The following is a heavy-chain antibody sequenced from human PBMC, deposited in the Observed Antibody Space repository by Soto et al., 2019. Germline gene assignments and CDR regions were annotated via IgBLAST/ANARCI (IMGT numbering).Heavy chain of an antibody. J-gene: IGHJ4*02. CDR1: GFSLSRKGMS. D-gene: IGHD1-7*01. CDR2: IDWEEEK. CDR3: TRSTNWNYEYYFDY. V-gene: IGHV2-70*01. Sequence: GXGPTLVNPKQSLILTCAFSGFSLSRKGMSVSWIRQPPGKALEFVALIDWEEEKFYSPSLRTRLTVSMDTSKSQVVLTLTNVDPVDTATYYCTRSTNWNYEYYFDYWGQGTLVTVSS.